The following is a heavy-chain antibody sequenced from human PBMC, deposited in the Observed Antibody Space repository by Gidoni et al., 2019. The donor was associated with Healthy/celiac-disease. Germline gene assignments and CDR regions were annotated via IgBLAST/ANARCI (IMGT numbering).Heavy chain of an antibody. Sequence: QVQLVESGEGVVQPGMSLRLPCPASAFTFCSYGMHWVRQAPGKGLEWVAVISYDGSNKYYADSVKGRFTISRDNSKNTLYLQMNSLRAEDTAVYYCAKDNGGSGWSYFDYWGQGTLVTVSS. V-gene: IGHV3-30*18. CDR2: ISYDGSNK. D-gene: IGHD6-19*01. J-gene: IGHJ4*02. CDR1: AFTFCSYG. CDR3: AKDNGGSGWSYFDY.